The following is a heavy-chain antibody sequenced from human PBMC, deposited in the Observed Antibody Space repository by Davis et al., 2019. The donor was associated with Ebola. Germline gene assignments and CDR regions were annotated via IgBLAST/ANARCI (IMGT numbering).Heavy chain of an antibody. CDR2: ISYDGSNK. V-gene: IGHV3-30*18. CDR1: GFTFSSYG. J-gene: IGHJ4*02. D-gene: IGHD3-22*01. Sequence: PGGSLRLSCAASGFTFSSYGMHWVRQAPGKGLEWVAVISYDGSNKYYADSVKGRFTIARDNSKNTLHLQMNSLRAEDTAVYYCAKDQGYYDSSGYQYLPYFDYWGQGTLVTVSS. CDR3: AKDQGYYDSSGYQYLPYFDY.